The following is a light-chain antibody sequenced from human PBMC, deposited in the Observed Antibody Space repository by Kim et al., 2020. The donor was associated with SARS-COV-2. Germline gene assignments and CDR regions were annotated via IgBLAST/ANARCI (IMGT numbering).Light chain of an antibody. CDR2: DSS. Sequence: PGDSAALSCRPSQSVSRSLAWFQQKPCQPPRLLIYDSSNRSTGIPARFRGSGIGTDFTLTISSLETEDFAVYYCQQSSNWHSFGGGTKVDIK. V-gene: IGKV3-11*01. CDR3: QQSSNWHS. J-gene: IGKJ4*02. CDR1: QSVSRS.